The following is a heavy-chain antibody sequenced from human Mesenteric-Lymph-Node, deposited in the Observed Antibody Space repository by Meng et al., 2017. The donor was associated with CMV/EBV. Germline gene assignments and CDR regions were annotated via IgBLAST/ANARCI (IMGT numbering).Heavy chain of an antibody. Sequence: GGSLRLSCAVSGFIFSRFPMHWVRQAPGKGLEWVAVISHDGINNYYADSVKGRFTISRDNAKNTLYLQMNSLRAEDTAVYYCARVLGGADAFDIWGQGTMVTVSS. J-gene: IGHJ3*02. CDR3: ARVLGGADAFDI. CDR2: ISHDGINN. D-gene: IGHD1-26*01. V-gene: IGHV3-30*04. CDR1: GFIFSRFP.